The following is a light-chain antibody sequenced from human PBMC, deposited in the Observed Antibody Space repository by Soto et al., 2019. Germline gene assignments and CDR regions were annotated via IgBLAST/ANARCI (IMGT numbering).Light chain of an antibody. CDR1: SSDVGRYNY. Sequence: QSALTQPPSTSGSPGQSVTISCTGTSSDVGRYNYVSWYQQHPGKAPKLMISEVSKRPSGVPDRFSGSKSGNTASLTVSGLQAEDDADYYCSSFAGNNNLVFGGGTKLTVL. CDR2: EVS. V-gene: IGLV2-8*01. J-gene: IGLJ2*01. CDR3: SSFAGNNNLV.